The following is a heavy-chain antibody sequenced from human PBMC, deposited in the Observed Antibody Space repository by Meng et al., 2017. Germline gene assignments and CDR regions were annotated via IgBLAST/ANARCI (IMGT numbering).Heavy chain of an antibody. V-gene: IGHV3-30-3*01. Sequence: VQLVESGGGVVQHGRSLRLSCAASGFTFSSYAMHWVRQAPGKGLEWVAVISYDGSNKYYADSVKGRFTISRDNSKNTLYLQMNSLSAEDTAVYYCAATYYGSGSYISPLYYWGQGTLVTVSS. CDR1: GFTFSSYA. CDR2: ISYDGSNK. J-gene: IGHJ4*02. D-gene: IGHD3-10*01. CDR3: AATYYGSGSYISPLYY.